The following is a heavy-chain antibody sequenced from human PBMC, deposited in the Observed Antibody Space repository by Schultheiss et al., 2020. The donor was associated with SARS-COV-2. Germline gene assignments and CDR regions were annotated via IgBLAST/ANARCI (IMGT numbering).Heavy chain of an antibody. Sequence: GGSLRLSCAASGFTVSSNYMSWVRQAPGKGLEWVSAISGSGDSTYYADSVKGRFTISRDNSKNTLYLQMNSLKTEDTAVYYCARDYDWFDPWGQGTLVTVSS. J-gene: IGHJ5*02. CDR3: ARDYDWFDP. CDR1: GFTVSSNY. V-gene: IGHV3-23*01. D-gene: IGHD2-2*01. CDR2: ISGSGDST.